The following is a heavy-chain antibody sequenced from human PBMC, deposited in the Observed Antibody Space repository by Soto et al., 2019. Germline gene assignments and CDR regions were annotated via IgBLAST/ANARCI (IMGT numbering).Heavy chain of an antibody. V-gene: IGHV3-9*01. J-gene: IGHJ4*02. CDR1: GFTFDDYA. CDR3: AKDISLGELSAPGH. Sequence: GGSLRLSCVASGFTFDDYAMHWVRQAPGKGLEWVSGMSWNRGSIVYADSVKGRFTISRDNAKNSLYLQMNSLRPEDSALYYCAKDISLGELSAPGHWGQGTLVTVSS. CDR2: MSWNRGSI. D-gene: IGHD3-16*02.